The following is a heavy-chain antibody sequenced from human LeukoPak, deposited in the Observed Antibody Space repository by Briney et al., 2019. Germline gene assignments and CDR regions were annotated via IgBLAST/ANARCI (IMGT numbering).Heavy chain of an antibody. V-gene: IGHV1-18*04. J-gene: IGHJ4*02. CDR3: ARGGMSGHHPVDY. D-gene: IGHD3-3*01. CDR2: ISAYNGNT. Sequence: GASVKVSCKASGYTSTSYYMHWVRQAPGRGLEWMGWISAYNGNTNYAQKLQGRVTMTTDTSTSTAYMELRSLRSDDTAVYYCARGGMSGHHPVDYWGQGTLVTVSS. CDR1: GYTSTSYY.